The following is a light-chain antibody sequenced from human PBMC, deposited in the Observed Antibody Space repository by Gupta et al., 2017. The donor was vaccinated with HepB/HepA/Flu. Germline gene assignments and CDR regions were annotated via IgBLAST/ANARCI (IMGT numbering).Light chain of an antibody. Sequence: QSALTQPRSVSGSPGQSVTISCTGTSSDVGGYNYVSWYQQHPGKAPKLMIYDVNKRPSGVPDRFSGSKSGHTASLTISGLQAEDEADYYCSSYAGSYTVLFGGGTKLTVL. J-gene: IGLJ2*01. CDR2: DVN. V-gene: IGLV2-11*01. CDR3: SSYAGSYTVL. CDR1: SSDVGGYNY.